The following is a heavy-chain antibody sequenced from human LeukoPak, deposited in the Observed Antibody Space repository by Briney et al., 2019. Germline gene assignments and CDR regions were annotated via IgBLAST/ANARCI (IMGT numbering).Heavy chain of an antibody. CDR2: IYHSGST. Sequence: SETLSLTCTVSGYSISSGYYWGWIRQPPGKGLEWIGSIYHSGSTYYNPSLKSRVTISVDTSKNQFSLKLTSVTAADTAVYYCARVAREYCSGGSCYSDYYYYMDVWGKGTTVTVSS. V-gene: IGHV4-38-2*02. CDR3: ARVAREYCSGGSCYSDYYYYMDV. CDR1: GYSISSGYY. J-gene: IGHJ6*03. D-gene: IGHD2-15*01.